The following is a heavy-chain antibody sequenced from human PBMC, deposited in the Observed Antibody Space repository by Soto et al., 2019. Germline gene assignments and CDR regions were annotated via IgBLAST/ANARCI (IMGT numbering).Heavy chain of an antibody. CDR1: GGSISSGDYY. CDR2: IYYSGST. Sequence: SETLSLTCTVSGGSISSGDYYWSWIRQPPGKGLEWIGYIYYSGSTYYNPSLKSRVTISVDTSKNQFPLKLSSVTAADTAVYYCARAWSIFGVVTTRFDPWGQGTLVTVSS. CDR3: ARAWSIFGVVTTRFDP. D-gene: IGHD3-3*01. V-gene: IGHV4-30-4*01. J-gene: IGHJ5*02.